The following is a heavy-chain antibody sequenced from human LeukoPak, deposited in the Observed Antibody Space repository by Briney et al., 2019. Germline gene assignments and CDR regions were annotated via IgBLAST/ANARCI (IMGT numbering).Heavy chain of an antibody. V-gene: IGHV4-61*05. CDR2: IYTSGNT. CDR1: GGSISSSSYY. J-gene: IGHJ4*02. D-gene: IGHD5-18*01. CDR3: ARDLGGYNYGYSFDF. Sequence: SETLSLTCAVSGGSISSSSYYWGCIRQPPGKGLEWIGRIYTSGNTNYNPSLKSRVTMSVDTSKNQFFLKLFSVTAADTAVYYCARDLGGYNYGYSFDFWGQGTLVTVSS.